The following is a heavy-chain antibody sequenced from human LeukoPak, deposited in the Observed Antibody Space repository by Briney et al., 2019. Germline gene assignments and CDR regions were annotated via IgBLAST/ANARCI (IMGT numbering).Heavy chain of an antibody. D-gene: IGHD6-13*01. V-gene: IGHV3-23*01. CDR2: ISGSGGST. Sequence: GGSLRLSCAASGFTFSSYAMSWVRQAPGKGLEWVSAISGSGGSTYYADSVKGRFTISRDNSKNTLYLQMNSLSAEDTAVYYRAKQQLGQGVDPWGQGTLVTVSS. CDR1: GFTFSSYA. J-gene: IGHJ5*02. CDR3: AKQQLGQGVDP.